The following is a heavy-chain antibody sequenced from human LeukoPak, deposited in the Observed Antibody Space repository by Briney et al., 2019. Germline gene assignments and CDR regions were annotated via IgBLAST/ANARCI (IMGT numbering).Heavy chain of an antibody. D-gene: IGHD2-8*01. CDR1: GGSFSGYY. CDR3: ARGRLYCTNGVCYQEFDY. J-gene: IGHJ4*02. V-gene: IGHV4-34*01. Sequence: PSETLSLTCAVYGGSFSGYYWSWIRQPPGKGLEWIGEINHSGSTNYNPSLKSRVTISVDTSKNQFSLKLSSVTAADTAVYYCARGRLYCTNGVCYQEFDYWGQGTLVTVSS. CDR2: INHSGST.